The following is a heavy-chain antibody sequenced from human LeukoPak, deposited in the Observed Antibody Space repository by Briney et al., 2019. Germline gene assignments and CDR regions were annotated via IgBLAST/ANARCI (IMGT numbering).Heavy chain of an antibody. Sequence: GESLKISCKGSGYSFTSYWISWVRQMPGKGLEWMGRIDPSDSYTNYSPSFQGHVTISADKSISTAYLQWSSLKASDTAMYYCAVDTAMVYAYSFDYWGQGILVTVSS. V-gene: IGHV5-10-1*01. J-gene: IGHJ4*02. CDR3: AVDTAMVYAYSFDY. CDR2: IDPSDSYT. D-gene: IGHD5-18*01. CDR1: GYSFTSYW.